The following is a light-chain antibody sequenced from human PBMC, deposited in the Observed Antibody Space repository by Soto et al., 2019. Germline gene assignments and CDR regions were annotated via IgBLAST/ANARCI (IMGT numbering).Light chain of an antibody. Sequence: QSVLTQPRSVSGSPGQSVTISCTGTSSDVGSYDHVSWYQQPPGTAPKLIIYGVTNRPSGVPDRFSGSKSGDTASLTISGLQAEDEADYYCCSYAGSYLLYVFGTGTKVTVL. CDR2: GVT. V-gene: IGLV2-18*02. CDR1: SSDVGSYDH. CDR3: CSYAGSYLLYV. J-gene: IGLJ1*01.